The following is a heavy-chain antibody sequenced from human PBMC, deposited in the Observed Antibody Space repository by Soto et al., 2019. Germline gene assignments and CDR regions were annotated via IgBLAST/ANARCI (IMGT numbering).Heavy chain of an antibody. V-gene: IGHV3-33*01. CDR2: IWYDGSNK. CDR1: GFTFSSYG. Sequence: GGSLRLSCAASGFTFSSYGMHWVRQAPGKGLEWVAVIWYDGSNKYYADSVKGRFTISRDNSKNTLYLQMNSLRAEDTAVYYCARDITRVAGNYFDYWGQGTLVTVSS. CDR3: ARDITRVAGNYFDY. J-gene: IGHJ4*02. D-gene: IGHD6-19*01.